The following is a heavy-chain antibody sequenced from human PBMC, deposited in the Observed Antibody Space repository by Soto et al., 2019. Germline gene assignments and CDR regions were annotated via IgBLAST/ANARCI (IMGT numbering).Heavy chain of an antibody. CDR3: ARPQNGILTDSYTNYFDS. V-gene: IGHV1-18*01. J-gene: IGHJ4*02. CDR1: GFTFRNYG. CDR2: ISAYNGNT. Sequence: QVQLVQSGAEVKKPGASVKVSCKASGFTFRNYGITCLRQVPGQGLEWMGWISAYNGNTVHAQEYEGRLTMTTDTSTSTAYMEPRTLRPDDTAVYYCARPQNGILTDSYTNYFDSWGQGTLVTVSS. D-gene: IGHD3-9*01.